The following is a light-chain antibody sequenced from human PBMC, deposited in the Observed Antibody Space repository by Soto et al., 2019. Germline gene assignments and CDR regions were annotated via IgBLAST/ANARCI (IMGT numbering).Light chain of an antibody. CDR3: TAWDTSLTGHLV. J-gene: IGLJ2*01. CDR2: SND. Sequence: QAVVTQPPSASGAPGQTVTISCSGTTSNIGSHSVNWYRQLPGTAPKVVMFSNDERPSGVPDRFSGSKSGTSASLTITGLQSEDEADYYCTAWDTSLTGHLVFGGGTKLTV. CDR1: TSNIGSHS. V-gene: IGLV1-44*01.